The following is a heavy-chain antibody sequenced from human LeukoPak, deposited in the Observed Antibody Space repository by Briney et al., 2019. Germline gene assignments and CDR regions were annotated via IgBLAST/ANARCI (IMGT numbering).Heavy chain of an antibody. Sequence: GGSLRLSCAASGFTLSSYWMHWVRQAPGEGLVWVSRIDSDGSNINYADSVKGRFTISRDNSKNTLYLQMNSLRAEDTAVYYCAKDSLFDYWGQGTLVTVSS. CDR3: AKDSLFDY. V-gene: IGHV3-74*01. J-gene: IGHJ4*02. CDR2: IDSDGSNI. CDR1: GFTLSSYW.